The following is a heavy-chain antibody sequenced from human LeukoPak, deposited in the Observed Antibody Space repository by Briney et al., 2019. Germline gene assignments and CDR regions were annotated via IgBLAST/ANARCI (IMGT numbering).Heavy chain of an antibody. Sequence: SETLSLTCTVSGGSISSYYWSWIRQPPGKGLESIGYIYYSGSTNYNPSLKSRVTISVDTSKNQFSLKLSSVTAADTAVYYCARDYWGSSRYGGAFDIWGQGTMVTVSS. D-gene: IGHD6-13*01. CDR3: ARDYWGSSRYGGAFDI. V-gene: IGHV4-59*01. J-gene: IGHJ3*02. CDR2: IYYSGST. CDR1: GGSISSYY.